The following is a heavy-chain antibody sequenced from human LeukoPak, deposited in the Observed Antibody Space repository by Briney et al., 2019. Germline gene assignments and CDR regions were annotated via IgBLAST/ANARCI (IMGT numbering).Heavy chain of an antibody. CDR2: MNPNSGNT. Sequence: ASVKVSCKASGYTFTSYDINWVRQATGQGLEWMGWMNPNSGNTGYAQKFQGRVTMTRNTSISTAYMELSSLRSEDTAVYYCARVQFDYGDYDFDYWGQGTLVTVSS. D-gene: IGHD4-17*01. V-gene: IGHV1-8*01. J-gene: IGHJ4*02. CDR3: ARVQFDYGDYDFDY. CDR1: GYTFTSYD.